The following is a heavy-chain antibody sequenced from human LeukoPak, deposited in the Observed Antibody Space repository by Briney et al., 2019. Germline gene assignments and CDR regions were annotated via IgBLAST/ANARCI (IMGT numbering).Heavy chain of an antibody. Sequence: QPGWSLRLSCSAAGFPFSSYAMHWVRQAPGKGMEYVSAISSNGGSTYYADSVKGRFTISRDNSKNSLYLQMSSLRAEDTAVYYCVKDLRPGIAVAGVFDYWGQGTLVTVSS. CDR2: ISSNGGST. CDR1: GFPFSSYA. D-gene: IGHD6-19*01. J-gene: IGHJ4*02. CDR3: VKDLRPGIAVAGVFDY. V-gene: IGHV3-64D*06.